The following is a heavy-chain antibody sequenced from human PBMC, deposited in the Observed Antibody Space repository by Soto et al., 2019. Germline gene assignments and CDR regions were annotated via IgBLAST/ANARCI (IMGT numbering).Heavy chain of an antibody. CDR3: ARGRLRGVTLYYFDY. CDR1: VFTFSSYS. D-gene: IGHD3-10*01. CDR2: ISSSSSTI. V-gene: IGHV3-48*01. J-gene: IGHJ4*02. Sequence: GGSLRLSCAASVFTFSSYSMNWVRQAPGKGLEWVSYISSSSSTIYYADSVKGRFTISRDNAKNSLYLQMNSLRAEDTAVYYCARGRLRGVTLYYFDYWGQGTLVTVSS.